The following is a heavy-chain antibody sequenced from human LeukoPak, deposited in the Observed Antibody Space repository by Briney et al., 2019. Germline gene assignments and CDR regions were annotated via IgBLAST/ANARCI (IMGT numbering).Heavy chain of an antibody. V-gene: IGHV4-61*02. CDR2: FYSSGST. CDR3: ARLPDP. CDR1: GGSINSGRYS. J-gene: IGHJ5*02. Sequence: SETLSLTCTVSGGSINSGRYSWSWIRQPAGKGLEWIGRFYSSGSTNYNPSLKSRVTISVDKSKNQLSLKLSSVTAADTAVYYCARLPDPWGQGTLVTVSS.